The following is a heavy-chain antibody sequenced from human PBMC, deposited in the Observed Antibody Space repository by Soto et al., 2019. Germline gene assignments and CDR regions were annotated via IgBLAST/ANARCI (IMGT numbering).Heavy chain of an antibody. D-gene: IGHD5-18*01. J-gene: IGHJ5*02. CDR2: INPSDGRT. CDR3: ARAREYSCGYNYFGP. V-gene: IGHV1-46*01. CDR1: GYPFTSYH. Sequence: ASVKVSCKASGYPFTSYHMHWVRQAPGQGLEWMGLINPSDGRTRYARKFEGRVTMTRDTSTTTVYMELSSLRFEDTAVYYCARAREYSCGYNYFGPWGPGTLVTVSS.